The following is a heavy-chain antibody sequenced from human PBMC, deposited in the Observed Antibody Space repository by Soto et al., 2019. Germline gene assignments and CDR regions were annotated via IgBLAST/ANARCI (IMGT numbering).Heavy chain of an antibody. CDR1: GFIFSDYY. CDR3: ARDFDADSRTDFDY. Sequence: QVQLVESGGGLVQPGGSLRLSCATSGFIFSDYYMHWIRQAPGKGLEWISYISGNGRIIQYAASAKGRFNISRDNAQNSLYLQMNSLRAEDTALYFCARDFDADSRTDFDYWGQGTLVTVSS. D-gene: IGHD4-17*01. V-gene: IGHV3-11*01. CDR2: ISGNGRII. J-gene: IGHJ4*02.